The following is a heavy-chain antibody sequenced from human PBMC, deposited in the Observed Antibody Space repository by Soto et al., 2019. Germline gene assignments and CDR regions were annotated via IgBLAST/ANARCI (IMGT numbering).Heavy chain of an antibody. Sequence: GSLRLSCAASGFTFSSYAMSWVRQAPGKGLEWVSAISGSGGSTYYADSVKGRFTISRDNSKNTLYLQMNSLRAEDTAVYYCAKGVWRGFGELWAYFDYWGQGTLVPVSP. CDR1: GFTFSSYA. J-gene: IGHJ4*02. D-gene: IGHD3-10*01. CDR3: AKGVWRGFGELWAYFDY. V-gene: IGHV3-23*01. CDR2: ISGSGGST.